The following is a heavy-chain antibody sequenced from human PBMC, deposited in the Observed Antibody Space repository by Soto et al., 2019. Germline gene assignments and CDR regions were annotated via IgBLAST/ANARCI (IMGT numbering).Heavy chain of an antibody. D-gene: IGHD6-13*01. V-gene: IGHV4-59*01. J-gene: IGHJ6*02. CDR3: ARVTSSSSWNYYYYYGMDV. Sequence: SETQSLTCSVSRGYISSYYLTWIRQHPGKGLEWIGYIYYSGSTNYNPSLKSRVTISVDTSKNQFSLKLSSVTAADTAVYYCARVTSSSSWNYYYYYGMDVWGQGTTVTVSS. CDR2: IYYSGST. CDR1: RGYISSYY.